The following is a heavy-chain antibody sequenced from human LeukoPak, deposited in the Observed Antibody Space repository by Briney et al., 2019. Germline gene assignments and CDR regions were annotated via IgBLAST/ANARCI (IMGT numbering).Heavy chain of an antibody. J-gene: IGHJ5*02. D-gene: IGHD2-21*02. CDR1: GGSISDSY. Sequence: SETLSLTCTVSGGSISDSYWSWIRQPPGKGLEWIGYIYHSGSTYYNLSLKSRVTISVDRSKNQFPLKLSSVTAADTAVYYCARTTAYCGGDCYNWFDPWGQGTLVTVSS. CDR2: IYHSGST. V-gene: IGHV4-59*01. CDR3: ARTTAYCGGDCYNWFDP.